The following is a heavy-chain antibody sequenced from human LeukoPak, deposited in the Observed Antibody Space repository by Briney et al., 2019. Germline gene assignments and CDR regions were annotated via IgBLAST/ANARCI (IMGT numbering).Heavy chain of an antibody. J-gene: IGHJ4*02. CDR2: ISSSSSYI. D-gene: IGHD2-15*01. CDR3: ARYSLLDKEDY. CDR1: GFTFSSYS. V-gene: IGHV3-21*01. Sequence: GGSLRLSCAASGFTFSSYSMNWVRQAPGEGLEWVSSISSSSSYIYYADSVKGRFTISRDNAKNSLYLQMNSLRAEDTAVYYCARYSLLDKEDYWGQGTLVTVSS.